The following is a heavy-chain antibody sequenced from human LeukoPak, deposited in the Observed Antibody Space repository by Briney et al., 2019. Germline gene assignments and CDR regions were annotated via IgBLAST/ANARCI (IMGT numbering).Heavy chain of an antibody. CDR1: EFTFSSYW. Sequence: GGSLRLSCAASEFTFSSYWMSWVRQAPGKGLEWVANIKQDGGEKYYLDSVKGRFTVSRDNAKNSLYLQMNSLRAEDTAVYYCASLRSDSSGYYNLRIDYWGQGTLVTVSS. CDR2: IKQDGGEK. CDR3: ASLRSDSSGYYNLRIDY. V-gene: IGHV3-7*03. J-gene: IGHJ4*02. D-gene: IGHD3-22*01.